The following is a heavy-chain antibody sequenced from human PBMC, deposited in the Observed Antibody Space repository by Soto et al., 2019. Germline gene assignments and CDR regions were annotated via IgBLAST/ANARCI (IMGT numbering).Heavy chain of an antibody. CDR3: KSHEGGAAADRPLDY. Sequence: QLRLQESGPGLVKPSETLSLTCTVSGGSIRSSTYYWGWIRQPPGKGLEWIGSIYYSGSTHYNPSLKSRVTMAVDTSTNQFSLKLNSVPAADTAEYYCKSHEGGAAADRPLDYWGQGTLVTVSS. D-gene: IGHD6-13*01. J-gene: IGHJ4*02. CDR1: GGSIRSSTYY. CDR2: IYYSGST. V-gene: IGHV4-39*01.